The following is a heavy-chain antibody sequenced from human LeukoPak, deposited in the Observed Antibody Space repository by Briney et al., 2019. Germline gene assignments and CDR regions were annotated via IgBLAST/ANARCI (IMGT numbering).Heavy chain of an antibody. Sequence: PGGSLRLSCTVSGFSFDEFAMNWLRHAPGKGLEWVSLINWDGETTYYADSVKGRFTISRDNSKNSLFLQMNNLGPEDSGMYYCAKVAAAGFHHFHMDVWGKGTTVIVSS. J-gene: IGHJ6*03. V-gene: IGHV3-43D*03. D-gene: IGHD6-13*01. CDR3: AKVAAAGFHHFHMDV. CDR1: GFSFDEFA. CDR2: INWDGETT.